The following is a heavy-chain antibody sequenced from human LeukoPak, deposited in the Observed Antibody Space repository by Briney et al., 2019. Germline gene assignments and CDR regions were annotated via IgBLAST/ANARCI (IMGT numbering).Heavy chain of an antibody. CDR2: INPNSGGT. V-gene: IGHV1-2*02. CDR1: GYTFTAYY. CDR3: ARVYYDISVFGVFDI. J-gene: IGHJ3*02. Sequence: ASVKVSCKASGYTFTAYYMHWVRQAPGQGLEWMGWINPNSGGTNYAQKFQGRVTMTRDTSISTAYMELSRLRSDDTAVYYCARVYYDISVFGVFDIWGQGKMVTVS. D-gene: IGHD3-22*01.